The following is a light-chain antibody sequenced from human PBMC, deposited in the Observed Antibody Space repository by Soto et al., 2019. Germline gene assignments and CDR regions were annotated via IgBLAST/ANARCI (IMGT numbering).Light chain of an antibody. CDR2: EVT. CDR3: SSYAGRTLYV. Sequence: QSVLTQPPSASGSPGQSVTISCTGTSSDVGGYDYVSWYQQRPGKAPKLLIHEVTKRPSGVPDRFSGSKSGNTASLTVSGLQAEDEADYYCSSYAGRTLYVFGTGIKVTV. V-gene: IGLV2-8*01. CDR1: SSDVGGYDY. J-gene: IGLJ1*01.